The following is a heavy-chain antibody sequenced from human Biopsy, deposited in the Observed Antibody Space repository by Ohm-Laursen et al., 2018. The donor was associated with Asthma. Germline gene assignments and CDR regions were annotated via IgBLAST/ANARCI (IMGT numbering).Heavy chain of an antibody. J-gene: IGHJ6*02. D-gene: IGHD3-22*01. CDR2: ISYDGSNK. CDR3: ARARRSLLLPDYYYYGMDV. Sequence: SLRLSCSASGFTFSSYGMHWVRQAPGKGLEWVAVISYDGSNKYYADSVKGRFTISRDNSKNTLYLQMNSLRAEDTAVYYCARARRSLLLPDYYYYGMDVWGQGTTVTVSS. CDR1: GFTFSSYG. V-gene: IGHV3-30*03.